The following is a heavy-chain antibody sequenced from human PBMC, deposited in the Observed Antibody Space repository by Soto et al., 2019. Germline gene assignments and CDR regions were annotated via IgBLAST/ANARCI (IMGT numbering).Heavy chain of an antibody. V-gene: IGHV3-30*18. J-gene: IGHJ1*01. D-gene: IGHD3-10*01. CDR1: GFTFSSYG. CDR3: AKSGYDNGPTLYLEH. Sequence: QVQLVESGGGVVQPGRSLRLSCAASGFTFSSYGMHWVRQAPGEGLEWVALISYDGSNEYYGDSVKGRFTISRDNSKNMVYLEMNSLRVEDTAEYYCAKSGYDNGPTLYLEHWGLGTLVSVSS. CDR2: ISYDGSNE.